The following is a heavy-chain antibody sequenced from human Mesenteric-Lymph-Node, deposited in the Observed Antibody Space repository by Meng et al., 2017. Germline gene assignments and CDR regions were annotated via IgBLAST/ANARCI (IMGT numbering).Heavy chain of an antibody. CDR1: GYPFTHHC. V-gene: IGHV1-18*04. Sequence: QVLVGQAGVEATQPVAPVKVSCKASGYPFTHHCICWVRQAPGQGLEWMGWISGYKGNTHYAQKLQGRVTMTTDRPTATAYMELRNLRSDDTGVYYCAKGTPGRRYAENWGQGTLVTVSS. CDR2: ISGYKGNT. D-gene: IGHD3-10*01. J-gene: IGHJ4*02. CDR3: AKGTPGRRYAEN.